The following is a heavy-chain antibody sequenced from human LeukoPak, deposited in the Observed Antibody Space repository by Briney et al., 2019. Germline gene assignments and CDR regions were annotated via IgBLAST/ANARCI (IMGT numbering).Heavy chain of an antibody. D-gene: IGHD3-3*01. CDR2: INHSGST. V-gene: IGHV4-34*01. Sequence: PSETLSLTCAVYGGSFSGYYWSRIRQPPGKGLEWIGEINHSGSTYYNPSLKSRVTISVDTSKNQFSLKLSSVTAADTAVYYCARSQPTRYYDFWSGYYTGIHYYYGMDVWGQGTTVTVSS. CDR3: ARSQPTRYYDFWSGYYTGIHYYYGMDV. J-gene: IGHJ6*02. CDR1: GGSFSGYY.